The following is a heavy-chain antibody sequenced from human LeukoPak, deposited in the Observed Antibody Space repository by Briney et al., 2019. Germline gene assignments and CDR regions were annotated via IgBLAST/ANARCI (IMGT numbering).Heavy chain of an antibody. Sequence: SETLSLTCTISGGSISSYYWSWIRQPAGKGLEWIGRIYTSGSTNYNPSLKSRVTMSVDTSKNQFSLKLSSVTAADTAVYYCAREYCSSTSCLKSNFDYWGQGTLVTVSS. J-gene: IGHJ4*02. D-gene: IGHD2-2*01. CDR1: GGSISSYY. CDR3: AREYCSSTSCLKSNFDY. V-gene: IGHV4-4*07. CDR2: IYTSGST.